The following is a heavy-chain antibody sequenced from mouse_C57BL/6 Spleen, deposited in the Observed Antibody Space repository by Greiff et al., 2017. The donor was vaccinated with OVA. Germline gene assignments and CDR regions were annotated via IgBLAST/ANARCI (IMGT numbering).Heavy chain of an antibody. Sequence: VKLMESGAELMKPGASVKLSCKATGYTFTGYWIEWVKQRPGHGLEWIGEILPGSGSTNYNEKFKGKATFTADTSSNTVYMQLSSLTTEDAAIYYCARSNYYGSSYGEWFAYWGQGTLVTVSA. CDR3: ARSNYYGSSYGEWFAY. J-gene: IGHJ3*01. V-gene: IGHV1-9*01. CDR1: GYTFTGYW. CDR2: ILPGSGST. D-gene: IGHD1-1*01.